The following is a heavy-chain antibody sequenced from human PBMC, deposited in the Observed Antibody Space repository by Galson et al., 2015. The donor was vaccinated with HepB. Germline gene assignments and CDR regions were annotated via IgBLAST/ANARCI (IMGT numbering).Heavy chain of an antibody. CDR1: GYIFSDYD. V-gene: IGHV1-18*01. CDR2: ISGHDGNT. CDR3: TRGAYYESSGYYAPAY. D-gene: IGHD3-22*01. J-gene: IGHJ4*02. Sequence: SVKVSCKASGYIFSDYDISWVRQAPGQGLEWMGWISGHDGNTKYAQKFQGRVIMTTYTSTNTAYMELRSLRSDDTAVYYCTRGAYYESSGYYAPAYWGQGTLVTVPS.